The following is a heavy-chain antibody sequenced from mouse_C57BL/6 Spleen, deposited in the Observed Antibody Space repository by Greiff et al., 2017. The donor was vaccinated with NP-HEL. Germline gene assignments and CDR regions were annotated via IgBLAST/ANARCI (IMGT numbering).Heavy chain of an antibody. J-gene: IGHJ3*01. CDR3: ARGNYVGFAY. CDR1: GYAFTNYL. V-gene: IGHV1-54*01. D-gene: IGHD1-1*01. Sequence: QVQLQQSGAELVRPGTSVKVSCKASGYAFTNYLIEWVKQRPGQGLEWIGVINPGSGGTNYNEKFKGKATLTADKSSSTAYMQLSSLTSEDSAVYFWARGNYVGFAYGGQGTLVTVSA. CDR2: INPGSGGT.